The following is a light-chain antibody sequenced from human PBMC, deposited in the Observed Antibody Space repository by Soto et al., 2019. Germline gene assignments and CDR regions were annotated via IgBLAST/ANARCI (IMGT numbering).Light chain of an antibody. CDR3: AAWDDSLRAPV. J-gene: IGLJ2*01. CDR1: GSNIGSHT. Sequence: QSVLTQPPSASGTPGQRVTISCSGSGSNIGSHTVSWYQQLPGTAPNLLIYSNDQRPSGVPDRFSGSKSGTSASLAISGLQSEDEADYYCAAWDDSLRAPVFGGGTQLTVL. V-gene: IGLV1-44*01. CDR2: SND.